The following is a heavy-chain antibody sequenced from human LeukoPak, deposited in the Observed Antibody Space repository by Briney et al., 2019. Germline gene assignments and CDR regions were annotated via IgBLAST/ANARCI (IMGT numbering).Heavy chain of an antibody. CDR1: GDSVSSNSAA. CDR3: ARRTASRIDFWSGYSHGYYYMDV. CDR2: TYYRSKWYN. J-gene: IGHJ6*03. Sequence: SQTLSLTCAISGDSVSSNSAAWNWIRQSPSRGLEWLGRTYYRSKWYNDYAVSVKSRITINPDTSKNQFSLQLNSVTPEDTAVYYCARRTASRIDFWSGYSHGYYYMDVWGKGTTVTVSS. V-gene: IGHV6-1*01. D-gene: IGHD3-3*01.